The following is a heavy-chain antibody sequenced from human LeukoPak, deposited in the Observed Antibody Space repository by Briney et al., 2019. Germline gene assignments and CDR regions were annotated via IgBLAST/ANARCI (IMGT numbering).Heavy chain of an antibody. CDR2: VFDSGGT. D-gene: IGHD6-13*01. V-gene: IGHV4-59*01. CDR1: GGSISNYW. Sequence: SETLSLTCTVSGGSISNYWWSWIRQPPGKGLEWIGYVFDSGGTNYNPSLKSRVTISVDTSKKQFSLKLSSVTAADTAVYYCAREYSSSWNYFDYWGQGTLVTVSS. J-gene: IGHJ4*02. CDR3: AREYSSSWNYFDY.